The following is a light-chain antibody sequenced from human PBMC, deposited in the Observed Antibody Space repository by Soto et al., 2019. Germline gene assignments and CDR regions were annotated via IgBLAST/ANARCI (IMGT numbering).Light chain of an antibody. CDR2: DAS. Sequence: EIVLTQSPATLSLSPGERATLSCRASQSLSSYLAWYQQKPGQAPRLLIYDASNRATGIPARFSGIGSGTEFTLTISSLQSEDFAVYCGQQYNTWPTVTFCQGTRLEIK. CDR1: QSLSSY. V-gene: IGKV3-11*01. CDR3: QQYNTWPTVT. J-gene: IGKJ5*01.